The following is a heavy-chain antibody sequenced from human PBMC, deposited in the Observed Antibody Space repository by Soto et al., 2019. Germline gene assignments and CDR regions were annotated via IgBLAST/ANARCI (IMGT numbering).Heavy chain of an antibody. Sequence: GGSLRLSCAASGFTFSSYGMHWVRQAPGKGLKWVAVISYDGSNKYYADSVKGRFTISRDNSKNTLYLQMNSLRAEDTAVYYCAKVWYDRYCSGGSCYPRREYGMDVWGQGTTVTVSS. J-gene: IGHJ6*02. CDR2: ISYDGSNK. D-gene: IGHD2-15*01. V-gene: IGHV3-30*18. CDR3: AKVWYDRYCSGGSCYPRREYGMDV. CDR1: GFTFSSYG.